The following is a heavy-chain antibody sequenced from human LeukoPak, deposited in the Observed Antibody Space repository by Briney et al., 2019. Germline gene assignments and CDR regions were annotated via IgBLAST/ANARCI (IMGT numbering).Heavy chain of an antibody. V-gene: IGHV3-23*01. J-gene: IGHJ4*02. CDR1: GFTFSTYV. CDR3: AKTGGSGSYYSALDY. D-gene: IGHD3-10*01. Sequence: GGSLRLSCAASGFTFSTYVMSWVRQAPGKGLEWVSVISDRGANTFYADSVKGRVTISKDFSKNTLFLQMTSLRAEDTAVYYCAKTGGSGSYYSALDYWGQGTLVTVSS. CDR2: ISDRGANT.